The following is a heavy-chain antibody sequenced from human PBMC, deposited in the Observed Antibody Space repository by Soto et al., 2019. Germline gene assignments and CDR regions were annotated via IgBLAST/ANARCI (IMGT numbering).Heavy chain of an antibody. CDR1: GGTFSSYA. Sequence: QVQLVQSGAEVKKPGSSVKVSCKASGGTFSSYAXXXXXXXXXQGLEWXXGIIPIFGTANYAQKFQGRVTITADEXTSXAXXXLXSLRXXXTAXYYXXRVSLRPRLVYYYGMDVWGQGTTVTVSS. CDR2: IIPIFGTA. D-gene: IGHD3-3*01. CDR3: XRVSLRPRLVYYYGMDV. V-gene: IGHV1-69*12. J-gene: IGHJ6*02.